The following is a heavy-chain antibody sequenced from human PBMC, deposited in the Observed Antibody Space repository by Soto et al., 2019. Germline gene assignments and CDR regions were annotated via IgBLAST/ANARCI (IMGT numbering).Heavy chain of an antibody. CDR1: GFTFSSYG. CDR3: ARGRYCSSTSCFRDYMDV. V-gene: IGHV3-48*01. J-gene: IGHJ6*03. Sequence: PGGSLRLSCAASGFTFSSYGMHWVRQAPGKGLEWVSYICSGSSTVYYADSVKGRFTISRDNAKNSLYLQMNSLRAEDTAVYYCARGRYCSSTSCFRDYMDVWGKGTTVTVSS. CDR2: ICSGSSTV. D-gene: IGHD2-2*01.